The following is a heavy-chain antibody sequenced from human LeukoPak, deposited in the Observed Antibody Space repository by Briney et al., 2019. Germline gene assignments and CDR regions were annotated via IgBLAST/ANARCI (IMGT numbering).Heavy chain of an antibody. CDR1: GFTFSSYW. CDR2: INSDGSTT. D-gene: IGHD5-12*01. V-gene: IGHV3-74*01. CDR3: AREGRANGYDFDY. Sequence: GGSLRLSCAASGFTFSSYWMHWVRQAPGKGLVWVSRINSDGSTTAYADSVKGRFTISRDNAKNTLFLQMNSLRAEDTAVYYCAREGRANGYDFDYWGQGTLVTVSS. J-gene: IGHJ4*02.